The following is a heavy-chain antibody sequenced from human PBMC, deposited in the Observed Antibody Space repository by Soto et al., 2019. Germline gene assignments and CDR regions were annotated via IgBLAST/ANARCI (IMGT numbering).Heavy chain of an antibody. Sequence: ASVKVSCKASGGTFSSYAISWVRQAPGQGLGWMGGIIPIFGTANYAQKFQGRVTITADESTSTAYMELSSLRSEDTAVYYCARRESLGDSSGDTWFDPWGQGTLVTVSS. V-gene: IGHV1-69*13. CDR2: IIPIFGTA. D-gene: IGHD3-22*01. CDR3: ARRESLGDSSGDTWFDP. J-gene: IGHJ5*02. CDR1: GGTFSSYA.